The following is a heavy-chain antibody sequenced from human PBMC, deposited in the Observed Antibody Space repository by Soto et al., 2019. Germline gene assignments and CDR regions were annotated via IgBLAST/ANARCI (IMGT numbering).Heavy chain of an antibody. CDR1: GFTFSDYY. Sequence: GGSLRLSCAASGFTFSDYYIHWIRRAPGKGLEWISYISGDGEIIQYAASARGRFTISRDNAENSVYLEMDRLRAEDTALYYCARDVDADFRTDFDYWGRGTLVTVSS. CDR3: ARDVDADFRTDFDY. CDR2: ISGDGEII. J-gene: IGHJ4*02. D-gene: IGHD4-17*01. V-gene: IGHV3-11*01.